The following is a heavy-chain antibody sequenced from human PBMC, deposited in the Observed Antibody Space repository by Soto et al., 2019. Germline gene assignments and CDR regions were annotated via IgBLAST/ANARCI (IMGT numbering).Heavy chain of an antibody. V-gene: IGHV3-23*01. CDR2: ISGSGGST. J-gene: IGHJ3*02. CDR3: AKDIRTYSRQHAFDI. D-gene: IGHD1-26*01. CDR1: GFTFSSYA. Sequence: EVPLLESGGGLVQPGGSLRLSCAASGFTFSSYALAWVRQAPGKGLEWVSAISGSGGSTYYADSVKGRFTISRDNSKNTLYLQMNSLRAEDTAVYYCAKDIRTYSRQHAFDIWGQGTMVTVSS.